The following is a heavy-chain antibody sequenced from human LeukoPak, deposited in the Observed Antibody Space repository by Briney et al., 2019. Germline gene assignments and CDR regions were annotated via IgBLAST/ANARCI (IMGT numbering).Heavy chain of an antibody. V-gene: IGHV3-20*04. CDR2: LNWNGGST. Sequence: GGTLRLSCAASGFTFDSYGMTWVRQAPGKGLEWVSGLNWNGGSTGYADSLQGRFTISRDNAKNSLYLQMTSLRAEDTALYYCARTRSSGGYSGADYWGQGTLVTVSS. CDR3: ARTRSSGGYSGADY. CDR1: GFTFDSYG. D-gene: IGHD1-26*01. J-gene: IGHJ4*02.